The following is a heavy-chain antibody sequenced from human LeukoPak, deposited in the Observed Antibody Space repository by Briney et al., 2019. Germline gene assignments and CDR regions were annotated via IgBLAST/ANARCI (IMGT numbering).Heavy chain of an antibody. CDR2: IPLSGLT. Sequence: SETLSLTCGVSGGSISSTNWWSWVRQPPGQGLEWIGEIPLSGLTNYNPSLKSRVTMSLDKSKNHLSLNLTSVTAADTAVYYCSRESGAFSPFGYWGQGTLVTVSS. CDR3: SRESGAFSPFGY. D-gene: IGHD1-26*01. V-gene: IGHV4-4*02. CDR1: GGSISSTNW. J-gene: IGHJ4*02.